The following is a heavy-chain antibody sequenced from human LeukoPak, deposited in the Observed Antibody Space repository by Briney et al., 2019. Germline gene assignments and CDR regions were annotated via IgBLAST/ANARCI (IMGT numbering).Heavy chain of an antibody. CDR1: GYTLTELS. CDR2: FDPEDGET. D-gene: IGHD4-17*01. J-gene: IGHJ3*02. Sequence: GASVKVSCKVSGYTLTELSMHWVRQAPGKGLEWMGGFDPEDGETIYAQKFQGRVTMTEDTSTDTAYMELSSLRSEDTAVYYCASSPKGYGDYAKDAFDIWGQGTMVTVSS. V-gene: IGHV1-24*01. CDR3: ASSPKGYGDYAKDAFDI.